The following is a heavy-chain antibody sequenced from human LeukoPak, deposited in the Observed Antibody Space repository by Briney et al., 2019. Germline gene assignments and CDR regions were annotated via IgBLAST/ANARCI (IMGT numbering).Heavy chain of an antibody. Sequence: SETLSLTCTVSGYSISSGYCWGWIRQPPGKGLEWIGSIYYSGSTYYNPSLKSRVTISVDTSKNQFSLKLSSVTAADTAVYYCASSSGVITVYFDYWGQGTLVTVSS. J-gene: IGHJ4*02. CDR3: ASSSGVITVYFDY. CDR1: GYSISSGYC. D-gene: IGHD3-22*01. V-gene: IGHV4-38-2*02. CDR2: IYYSGST.